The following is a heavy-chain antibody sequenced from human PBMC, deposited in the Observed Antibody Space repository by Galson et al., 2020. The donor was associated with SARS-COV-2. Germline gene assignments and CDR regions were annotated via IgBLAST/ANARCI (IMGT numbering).Heavy chain of an antibody. Sequence: GESLKISCAASGFTFSSYEMIWVRQAPGKGLECISYISHTGGIIYYADSVKGRFTISRDNAKNSLYLQVNSLRAEDTAIYYCARDRRYYYESSGYQRGMDVWGQGTTVTVSS. CDR1: GFTFSSYE. CDR2: ISHTGGII. J-gene: IGHJ6*02. D-gene: IGHD3-22*01. CDR3: ARDRRYYYESSGYQRGMDV. V-gene: IGHV3-48*03.